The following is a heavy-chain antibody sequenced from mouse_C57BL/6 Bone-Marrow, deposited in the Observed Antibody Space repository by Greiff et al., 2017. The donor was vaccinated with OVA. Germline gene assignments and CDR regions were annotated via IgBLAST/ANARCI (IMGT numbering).Heavy chain of an antibody. V-gene: IGHV1-80*01. CDR3: ARTGTRDFDV. D-gene: IGHD4-1*01. CDR2: IYPGDGDT. J-gene: IGHJ1*03. CDR1: GYAFSSYW. Sequence: LVESGAELVKPGASVKISCKASGYAFSSYWMNWVKQRPGKGLEWIGQIYPGDGDTNYNGKFKGKATLTADKSSSTAYMQLSSLTSEDSAVYFCARTGTRDFDVWGTGTTVTVSS.